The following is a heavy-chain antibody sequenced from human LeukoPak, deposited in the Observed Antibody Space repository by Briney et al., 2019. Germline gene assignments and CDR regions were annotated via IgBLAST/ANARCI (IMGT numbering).Heavy chain of an antibody. D-gene: IGHD3-10*01. Sequence: GSGPALVKPTQTLTLTCTFPGFSLSTSGMCVSWIRQPPGKALEWLARIDWDDDKYYSTSLKTRLTISKDNSKNQVVLTMTNMDPVDTATYYCARMRVYDGSGSYFDYWGQGTLVTVSS. CDR3: ARMRVYDGSGSYFDY. V-gene: IGHV2-70*11. CDR1: GFSLSTSGMC. CDR2: IDWDDDK. J-gene: IGHJ4*02.